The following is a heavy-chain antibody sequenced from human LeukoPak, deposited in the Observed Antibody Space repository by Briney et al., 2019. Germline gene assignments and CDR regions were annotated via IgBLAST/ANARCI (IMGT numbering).Heavy chain of an antibody. CDR1: GGSISSGSYY. D-gene: IGHD4-17*01. J-gene: IGHJ3*02. CDR2: IYTSGST. Sequence: SETLSLTCTVSGGSISSGSYYWSWIRQPAGKGLEWIGRIYTSGSTNYNPSLKSRVTMSVDTSKNQFSLKLSSVTAADTAVYYCARAATTVTRGIWGQGTMVTVSS. V-gene: IGHV4-61*02. CDR3: ARAATTVTRGI.